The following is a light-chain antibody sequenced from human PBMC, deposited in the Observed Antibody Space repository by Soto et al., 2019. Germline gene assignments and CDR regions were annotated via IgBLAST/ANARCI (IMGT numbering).Light chain of an antibody. CDR1: QGISSY. CDR2: AAS. CDR3: LQHNSYPWT. Sequence: DIQLTQSPSFLSASVGDRVTITCRASQGISSYLAWYQQKPGRAPKLLIDAASSLQSGVPSRFSGSGSGTEFTLTISSLQPEDFATYYCLQHNSYPWTFGQGTKVDIK. J-gene: IGKJ1*01. V-gene: IGKV1-9*01.